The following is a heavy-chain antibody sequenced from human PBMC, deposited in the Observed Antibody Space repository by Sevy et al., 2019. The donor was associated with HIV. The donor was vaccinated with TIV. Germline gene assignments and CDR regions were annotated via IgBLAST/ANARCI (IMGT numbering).Heavy chain of an antibody. D-gene: IGHD3-22*01. V-gene: IGHV5-51*01. CDR1: GYSFTSYW. Sequence: GESLKISCKGSGYSFTSYWIGWVRQMPGKGLEWMGIIYPGDSDTRYSPSFQGQVTISADKSISTAYLQWSSLKASDTAMYYCARGLSSGYLPSWSPSGRYNDAFDIWGQGTMVTVSS. CDR3: ARGLSSGYLPSWSPSGRYNDAFDI. J-gene: IGHJ3*02. CDR2: IYPGDSDT.